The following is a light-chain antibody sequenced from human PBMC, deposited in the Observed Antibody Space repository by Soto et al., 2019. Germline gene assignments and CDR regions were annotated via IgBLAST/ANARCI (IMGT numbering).Light chain of an antibody. CDR3: QQYNSYPLT. Sequence: DIQMTQSPSTLSSSVGDRGTITWRASQSISSWLAWYKQKPGKAPKLLIYKASSLESGVPSRVSGSGSGTEFTLTISSLQPDDFETYYCQQYNSYPLTFGGGTKVDIK. CDR2: KAS. J-gene: IGKJ4*01. V-gene: IGKV1-5*03. CDR1: QSISSW.